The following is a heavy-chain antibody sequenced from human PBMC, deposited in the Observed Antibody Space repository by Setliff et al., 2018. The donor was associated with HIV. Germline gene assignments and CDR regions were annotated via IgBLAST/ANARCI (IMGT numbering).Heavy chain of an antibody. D-gene: IGHD2-8*01. CDR1: GYSISSGFY. CDR2: IYHSGST. J-gene: IGHJ5*02. V-gene: IGHV4-38-2*02. CDR3: ARDAPTVYANGWFDP. Sequence: SETLSLTCAVSGYSISSGFYWGWIRQPPGKGLEWIGSIYHSGSTYYNPSLRSRVTISVDTSRNQFSLKLSSVTAANTAVYYCARDAPTVYANGWFDPWGQGTLVTVSS.